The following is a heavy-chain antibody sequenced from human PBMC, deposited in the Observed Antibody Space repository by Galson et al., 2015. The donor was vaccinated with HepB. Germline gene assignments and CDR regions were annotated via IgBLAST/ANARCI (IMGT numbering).Heavy chain of an antibody. D-gene: IGHD3-22*01. CDR2: IKSKTDGGTT. V-gene: IGHV3-15*01. Sequence: SLRLSCAASGFTFSNAWMSWVRQAPGKGLEWVGRIKSKTDGGTTDCAAPVKGRFTISRDDSKNTLYLQMNSLKTEDTAVYYCTTDSYYYDGSGTFDYWGQGTLVTVSS. J-gene: IGHJ4*02. CDR1: GFTFSNAW. CDR3: TTDSYYYDGSGTFDY.